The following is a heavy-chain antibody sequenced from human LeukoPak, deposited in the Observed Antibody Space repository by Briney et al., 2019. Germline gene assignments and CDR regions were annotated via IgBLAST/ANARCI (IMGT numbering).Heavy chain of an antibody. CDR2: IRSTGDST. Sequence: GGSLRLSCAASGFTFSSYAITWVRQAPGKGLEWVSSIRSTGDSTFYADSVKGRFTISRDNARNSVNLQLNSLRVEDTALYYCARGRGWVDHWGQGTLVTVSS. V-gene: IGHV3-23*01. CDR1: GFTFSSYA. CDR3: ARGRGWVDH. J-gene: IGHJ4*02. D-gene: IGHD3-16*01.